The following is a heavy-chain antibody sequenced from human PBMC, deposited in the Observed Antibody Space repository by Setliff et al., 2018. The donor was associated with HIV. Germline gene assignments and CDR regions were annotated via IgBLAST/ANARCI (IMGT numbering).Heavy chain of an antibody. D-gene: IGHD6-6*01. CDR3: ARGGYIAARFYFFDY. Sequence: SETLSLTCTVSGGSIRSSSTHYWGWIRQPPGEGLEWIGSIYYSGSTYYSPSPRSRVTISVDTSKNQFSLKLSSVTAADTAVYFCARGGYIAARFYFFDYWGQGTLVTVSS. CDR2: IYYSGST. V-gene: IGHV4-39*07. CDR1: GGSIRSSSTHY. J-gene: IGHJ4*02.